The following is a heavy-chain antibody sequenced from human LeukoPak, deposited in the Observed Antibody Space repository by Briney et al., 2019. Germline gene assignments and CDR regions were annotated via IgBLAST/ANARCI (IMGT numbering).Heavy chain of an antibody. CDR3: AKDYDFWSGIGMDV. J-gene: IGHJ6*02. D-gene: IGHD3-3*01. Sequence: GGSLRLSCAASGFTFSSCSMNWVRQAPGKGLEWVSSISSSSSYIYYADSVKGRFTISRDNAKNSLYLQMNSLRAEDTAVYYCAKDYDFWSGIGMDVWGQGTTVTVSS. V-gene: IGHV3-21*01. CDR1: GFTFSSCS. CDR2: ISSSSSYI.